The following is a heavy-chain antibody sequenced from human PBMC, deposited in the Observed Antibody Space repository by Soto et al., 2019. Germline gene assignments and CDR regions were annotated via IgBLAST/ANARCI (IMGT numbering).Heavy chain of an antibody. J-gene: IGHJ4*02. CDR3: MVGALGY. CDR1: GFTLSGNY. V-gene: IGHV3-53*02. CDR2: IYNGGST. Sequence: EVQLVETGGGLIQPGGSLRLSCAASGFTLSGNYMYWVRQAPGKGLQWVSVIYNGGSTYYADSVKGRFTISRDTSKNTLYLQMNSLRVEDTAVYYCMVGALGYWGQGTLVTVSS. D-gene: IGHD1-26*01.